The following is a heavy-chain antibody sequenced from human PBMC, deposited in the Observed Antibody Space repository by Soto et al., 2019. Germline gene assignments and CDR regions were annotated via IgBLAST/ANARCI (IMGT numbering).Heavy chain of an antibody. Sequence: GGSLRLSCAASRLTFGDYYMSWIRQAPGKGLEWVSSISGSGSSIYYADSVKGRFTISRDNAKNSLYLKMNSLRAEDTDLYYCARRYDAAPRSSFDVWGQGTVVTVSS. D-gene: IGHD3-10*01. CDR1: RLTFGDYY. CDR2: ISGSGSSI. J-gene: IGHJ3*01. CDR3: ARRYDAAPRSSFDV. V-gene: IGHV3-11*01.